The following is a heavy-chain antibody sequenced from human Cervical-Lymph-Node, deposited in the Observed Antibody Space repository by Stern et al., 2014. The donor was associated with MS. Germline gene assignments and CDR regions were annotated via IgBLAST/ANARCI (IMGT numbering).Heavy chain of an antibody. CDR2: VYHTGST. Sequence: QVQLVESGPGLVRPSETLSLTCNVSGGSMPAYYWRWIRQPPGKGLEWIGYVYHTGSTSYNPSLKSRVTISIDTSKSQFALKVNSVTTADTAVYYCARGGRMASMFYWGQGTLVTVSS. CDR3: ARGGRMASMFY. CDR1: GGSMPAYY. J-gene: IGHJ4*02. V-gene: IGHV4-59*01. D-gene: IGHD5-24*01.